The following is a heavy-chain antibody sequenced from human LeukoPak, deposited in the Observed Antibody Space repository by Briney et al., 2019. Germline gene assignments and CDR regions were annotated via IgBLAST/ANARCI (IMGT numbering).Heavy chain of an antibody. CDR1: GGSIGSSY. D-gene: IGHD5-18*01. Sequence: SETLSLTCTVSGGSIGSSYWSWIRQPPGKGLEWIGYVSYSGNTNSNPSLKSRVTVSVDSSKNQFSLKLRLVTAADTAVYYCARQLYTSMSPFHYWGQGTLVTVSS. J-gene: IGHJ4*02. CDR3: ARQLYTSMSPFHY. CDR2: VSYSGNT. V-gene: IGHV4-59*08.